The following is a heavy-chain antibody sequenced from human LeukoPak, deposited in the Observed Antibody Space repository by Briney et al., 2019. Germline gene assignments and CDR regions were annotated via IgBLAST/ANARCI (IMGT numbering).Heavy chain of an antibody. J-gene: IGHJ6*04. Sequence: GGSLRLSCAAPGFTFSSYAMSWVRQAPGQGLEWVSAISGSGGSTYYADSVKGRFTISRDNSKNTLYLQMNSLRAEDTAVYYCANFCSSTSCSYYYYGMDVWGKGTTVTVSS. D-gene: IGHD2-2*01. CDR3: ANFCSSTSCSYYYYGMDV. CDR1: GFTFSSYA. CDR2: ISGSGGST. V-gene: IGHV3-23*01.